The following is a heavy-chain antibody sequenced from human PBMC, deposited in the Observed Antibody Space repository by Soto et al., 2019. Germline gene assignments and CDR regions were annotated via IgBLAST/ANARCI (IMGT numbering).Heavy chain of an antibody. Sequence: QVQLVQSGAEVKKPGASVKVSCKASGYTFTSYAMHWVRQAPGQRLEWMGWINAGNGNTKYSQKFQGRVTITRDTSASTAYMELSSLRSEDTAVYYCARDLSVLRLLEWLLSYWGQGTLVTVSS. CDR3: ARDLSVLRLLEWLLSY. V-gene: IGHV1-3*01. CDR2: INAGNGNT. D-gene: IGHD3-3*01. CDR1: GYTFTSYA. J-gene: IGHJ4*02.